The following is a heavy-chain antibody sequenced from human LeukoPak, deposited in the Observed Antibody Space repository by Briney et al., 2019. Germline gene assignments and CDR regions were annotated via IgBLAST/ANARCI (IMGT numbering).Heavy chain of an antibody. V-gene: IGHV3-21*01. CDR3: AREPFWSGYYSNLHFDY. Sequence: GGSQRLSCAASEFTFSSYNMNWVRQAPGKGLEWVSCISGSGKYIYYADSVKGRFTISRDNAKNSLYLQMNSLRAEDTAVYYCAREPFWSGYYSNLHFDYWGQGTLVTVSS. CDR1: EFTFSSYN. D-gene: IGHD3-3*01. J-gene: IGHJ4*02. CDR2: ISGSGKYI.